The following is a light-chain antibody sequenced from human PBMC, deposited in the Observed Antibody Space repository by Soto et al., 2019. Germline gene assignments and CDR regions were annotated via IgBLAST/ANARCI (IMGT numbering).Light chain of an antibody. Sequence: DIVMTQSPATLSASPGERATLSCRASQSVSSNLAWYQQKPGQAPRLLIYGASTRATGMPARFSGSGSGTEFTLTISSLQSEDFAVYYCQQYNNWPRTFGQGTKVEIK. CDR3: QQYNNWPRT. V-gene: IGKV3-15*01. CDR1: QSVSSN. CDR2: GAS. J-gene: IGKJ1*01.